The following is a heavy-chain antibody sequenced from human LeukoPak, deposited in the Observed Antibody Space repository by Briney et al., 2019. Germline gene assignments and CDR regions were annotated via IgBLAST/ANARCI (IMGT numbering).Heavy chain of an antibody. CDR2: ISSSSSYI. J-gene: IGHJ6*02. D-gene: IGHD2-15*01. CDR3: ARDPAAEVPDGDYYYYGMDV. Sequence: GGSLRLSCAASGFTFSSYSMNWVRQAPGKGLEWVSSISSSSSYIYYADSVKGRFTISRENAKNSLYLQMNRLRAEDTAVYYCARDPAAEVPDGDYYYYGMDVWGQGTTVTVSS. V-gene: IGHV3-21*01. CDR1: GFTFSSYS.